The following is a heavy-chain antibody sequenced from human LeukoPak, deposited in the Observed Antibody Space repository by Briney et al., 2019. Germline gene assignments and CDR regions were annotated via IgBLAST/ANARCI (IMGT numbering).Heavy chain of an antibody. CDR1: GYTFTSYA. V-gene: IGHV1-3*01. Sequence: GASVKVSCKASGYTFTSYAVHWVRQAPGQRLEWMGWINAGNGNTKYSQKFQGRVTITRDTSASTAYMELSSLRSEDTAVYYSARGYGDYAWFDPWGQGTLVTVSS. CDR3: ARGYGDYAWFDP. J-gene: IGHJ5*02. CDR2: INAGNGNT. D-gene: IGHD4-17*01.